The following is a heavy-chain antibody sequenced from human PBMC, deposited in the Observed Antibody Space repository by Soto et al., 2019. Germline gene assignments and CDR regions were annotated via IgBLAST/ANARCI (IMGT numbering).Heavy chain of an antibody. CDR2: ISISKGKT. V-gene: IGHV1-18*01. CDR3: ARKGYIGNFGLDV. J-gene: IGHJ6*02. D-gene: IGHD5-12*01. CDR1: GYTFTNYD. Sequence: QVQLVQSGAEVKRPGASVKVSCKASGYTFTNYDVAWVRRAPGQGLQWMGWISISKGKTYYEQSFQGRVTMTTDTVTTTGYMEVRSLRSDETAVYYCARKGYIGNFGLDVWGQGTTDTVS.